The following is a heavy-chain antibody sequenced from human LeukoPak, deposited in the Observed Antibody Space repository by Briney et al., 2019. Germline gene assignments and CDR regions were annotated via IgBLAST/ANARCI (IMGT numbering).Heavy chain of an antibody. V-gene: IGHV3-30-3*01. D-gene: IGHD6-13*01. Sequence: PGGSLRLSCAASGFTFSSYAMHWVRQAPGKGLEWVAVISYDGSNKYYADSVKGRFTISRDNSKNTLYLQMNSLRAEDTAVYYCATPPSIAAAGTDDYYYYYYGMDVWGQGTTVTVSS. J-gene: IGHJ6*02. CDR3: ATPPSIAAAGTDDYYYYYYGMDV. CDR1: GFTFSSYA. CDR2: ISYDGSNK.